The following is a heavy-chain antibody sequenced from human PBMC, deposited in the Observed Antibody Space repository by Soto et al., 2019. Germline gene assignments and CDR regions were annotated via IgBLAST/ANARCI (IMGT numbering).Heavy chain of an antibody. CDR1: GGTFSSYA. D-gene: IGHD4-17*01. CDR3: AIVLGYGGNSVLFDY. Sequence: SVKVSCKASGGTFSSYAISWVRQAPGQGLEWMGGIIPIFGTANYAQKFQGRVTITADESTSTAYMELSSLRSEDTAVYYCAIVLGYGGNSVLFDYCGQGTLVTVSS. J-gene: IGHJ4*02. CDR2: IIPIFGTA. V-gene: IGHV1-69*13.